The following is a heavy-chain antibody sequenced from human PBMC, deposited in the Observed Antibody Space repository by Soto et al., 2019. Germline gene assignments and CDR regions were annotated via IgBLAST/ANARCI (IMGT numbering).Heavy chain of an antibody. CDR2: IGTAGDT. CDR1: GFTFSSYD. CDR3: ARGGIYGSGTSYYYGMDV. J-gene: IGHJ6*02. Sequence: PAGSLRLSCAASGFTFSSYDMHWVRQATGKGLEWVSAIGTAGDTYYPGSVKGRFTISRENAKNSLYLQMNSLRAGDTAVYYCARGGIYGSGTSYYYGMDVWGQGTTVTVSS. D-gene: IGHD3-10*01. V-gene: IGHV3-13*04.